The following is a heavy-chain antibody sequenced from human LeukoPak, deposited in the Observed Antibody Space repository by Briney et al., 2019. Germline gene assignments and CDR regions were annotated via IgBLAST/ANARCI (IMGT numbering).Heavy chain of an antibody. CDR1: GGSFSGYY. V-gene: IGHV4-34*01. D-gene: IGHD2-2*02. Sequence: KSSETLSLTCAVYGGSFSGYYWSWIRQPPGKGLEWIGEINHSGSTNYNPSLKSRVTISVDTSKNQFSLKLSSVTAADTAVYYCARPRYCSSTSCYTSWFDPWGQGILVTVSS. CDR3: ARPRYCSSTSCYTSWFDP. CDR2: INHSGST. J-gene: IGHJ5*02.